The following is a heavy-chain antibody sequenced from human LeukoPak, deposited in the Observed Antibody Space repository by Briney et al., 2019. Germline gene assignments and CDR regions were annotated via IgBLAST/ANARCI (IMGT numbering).Heavy chain of an antibody. V-gene: IGHV3-74*01. CDR1: GFTFSSYW. CDR3: ARAGYSSGWYYFDY. CDR2: INSDGSST. J-gene: IGHJ4*02. Sequence: PGGSLRLSCAASGFTFSSYWMHWVRQAPGKGLVWVSRINSDGSSTSYADSVKGRFTISRDNAKNTLYLQMNSLRAVDTAVYYCARAGYSSGWYYFDYWGQGTLVTVSS. D-gene: IGHD6-19*01.